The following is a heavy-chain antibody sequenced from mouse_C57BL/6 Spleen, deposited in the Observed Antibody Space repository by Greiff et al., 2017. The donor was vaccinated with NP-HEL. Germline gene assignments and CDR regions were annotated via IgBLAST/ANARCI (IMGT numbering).Heavy chain of an antibody. CDR1: GYTFTDYE. CDR3: ARSPSTMASDY. CDR2: IDPETGGT. D-gene: IGHD2-1*01. V-gene: IGHV1-15*01. J-gene: IGHJ2*01. Sequence: QVQLQQSGAELVRPGASVTLSCKASGYTFTDYEMHWVKQTPVHGLEWIGAIDPETGGTAYNQKFKGKAILTADKSSSTAYMELRSLTSEDSAVYCCARSPSTMASDYWGQGTTLTVSS.